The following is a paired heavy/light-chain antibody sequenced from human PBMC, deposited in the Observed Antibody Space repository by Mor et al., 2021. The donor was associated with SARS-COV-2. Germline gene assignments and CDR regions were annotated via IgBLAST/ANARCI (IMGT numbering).Heavy chain of an antibody. Sequence: QVQLVESGGGLVKPGGSLRLSCAASGFTFSDYYMSWIRQAPGKGLEWVSYISSSGSTIYYADSVKGRFTISRDNAKNSLYLQMNSLRAEDTAVYYCARSRLHSGYGKIFDYWGQGTLVTVSS. CDR1: GFTFSDYY. J-gene: IGHJ4*02. V-gene: IGHV3-11*01. CDR3: ARSRLHSGYGKIFDY. CDR2: ISSSGSTI. D-gene: IGHD5-12*01.
Light chain of an antibody. CDR1: QDISNY. CDR3: QQYDNLPT. Sequence: DIQMTQSPSSLSASVGDRVTITCQASQDISNYLNWYQQKPGKAPKLLIYDASNLETGVPSRFSGSGSGTDFTFTISSLQPEDIATYYCQQYDNLPTFGQGTKLEIK. CDR2: DAS. J-gene: IGKJ2*01. V-gene: IGKV1-33*01.